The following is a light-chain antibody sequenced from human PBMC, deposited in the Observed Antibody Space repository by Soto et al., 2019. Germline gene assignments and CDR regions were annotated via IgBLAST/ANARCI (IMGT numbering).Light chain of an antibody. V-gene: IGLV2-18*01. CDR2: EVS. CDR1: NSDVGSYNH. J-gene: IGLJ3*02. Sequence: QSALTQPPSVSGSPGQSVTISCTGTNSDVGSYNHVSWYQQSPGTAPKVIIYEVSNRPSGVPDRFSGSKSGNTASLTISGLQAEDEADYYCSLKTSTITRVFGGGTKVTVL. CDR3: SLKTSTITRV.